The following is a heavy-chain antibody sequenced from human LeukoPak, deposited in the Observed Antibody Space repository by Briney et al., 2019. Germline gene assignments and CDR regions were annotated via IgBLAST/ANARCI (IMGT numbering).Heavy chain of an antibody. J-gene: IGHJ4*02. CDR2: IYSGGST. Sequence: GGALQLSCAASGFPVISNYMKWVRQAPGKGLEGVAIIYSGGSTYYADAVKGGFTISTDNSNNTLYLQMNSLRAEDTAVYYCAKDEGDGLRYFDWPTDWGQGTLVTVSS. CDR1: GFPVISNY. V-gene: IGHV3-53*05. D-gene: IGHD3-9*01. CDR3: AKDEGDGLRYFDWPTD.